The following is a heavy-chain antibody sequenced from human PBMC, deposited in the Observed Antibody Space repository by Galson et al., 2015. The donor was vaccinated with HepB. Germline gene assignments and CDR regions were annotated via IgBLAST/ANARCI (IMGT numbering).Heavy chain of an antibody. Sequence: SLRLSCAASGFTFSSYAMHWVRQAPGKGLEWVAVISYDGSNKYYADSVKGRFTISRDNSKNTLYLQMNSLRAEDTAVYYCARDYDSSWYFNHYYGMDVWGQGTTVTVSS. J-gene: IGHJ6*02. D-gene: IGHD6-13*01. CDR2: ISYDGSNK. CDR3: ARDYDSSWYFNHYYGMDV. V-gene: IGHV3-30*04. CDR1: GFTFSSYA.